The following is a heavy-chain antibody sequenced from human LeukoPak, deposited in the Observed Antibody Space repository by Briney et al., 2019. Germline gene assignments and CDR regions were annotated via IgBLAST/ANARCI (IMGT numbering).Heavy chain of an antibody. CDR2: IYYSGST. CDR3: ARRADYYDSSGYYYGYNWFDP. V-gene: IGHV4-59*12. CDR1: GGSISSYY. Sequence: SETLSLTCAVSGGSISSYYWSWIRQPPGKGLEWIGYIYYSGSTNYNPSLKSRVTISVDTSKNQFSLKLSSVTAADTAVYYCARRADYYDSSGYYYGYNWFDPWGQGTLVTVSS. J-gene: IGHJ5*02. D-gene: IGHD3-22*01.